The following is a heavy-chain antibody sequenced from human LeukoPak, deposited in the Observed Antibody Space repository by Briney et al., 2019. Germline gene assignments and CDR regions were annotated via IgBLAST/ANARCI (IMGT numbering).Heavy chain of an antibody. V-gene: IGHV4-39*07. Sequence: SETLSLTCTVSGGSISSNTYYWGWIRQPPGKGLEWIGTIYYSGSTYYNPSLKSRVTISVDTSKNEFSLKLSSVTAADTAVYYCARGRGWLWFGESHDAFDIWGQGTMVTVSS. CDR3: ARGRGWLWFGESHDAFDI. D-gene: IGHD3-10*01. CDR1: GGSISSNTYY. J-gene: IGHJ3*02. CDR2: IYYSGST.